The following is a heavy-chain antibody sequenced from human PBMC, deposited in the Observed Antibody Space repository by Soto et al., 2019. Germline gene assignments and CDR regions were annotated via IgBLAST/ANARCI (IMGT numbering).Heavy chain of an antibody. CDR3: ARGAHGAVALFDY. CDR2: IKQDGSEK. V-gene: IGHV3-7*01. CDR1: GFTFSSYW. Sequence: EVQLVESGGGLVQPGGSLRLSCAASGFTFSSYWMSWVRQAPGKGLEWVANIKQDGSEKYYVDSVKGRFTISRDNAKNSLYLQMNSLRAEDTAVYYCARGAHGAVALFDYWGQGTLVTVSS. D-gene: IGHD6-19*01. J-gene: IGHJ4*02.